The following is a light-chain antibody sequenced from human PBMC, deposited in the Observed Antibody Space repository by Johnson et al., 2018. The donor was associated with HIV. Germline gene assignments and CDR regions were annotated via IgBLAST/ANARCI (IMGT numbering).Light chain of an antibody. CDR3: GKWDSSLSANV. V-gene: IGLV1-51*01. CDR1: TSNIGNNY. CDR2: DNN. J-gene: IGLJ1*01. Sequence: QSVLTQPPSVSAAPGQKVTISCSGSTSNIGNNYVSWYQQLPGTAPKLLIYDNNKRPTGIPDRFAGSKSGTSATLGTTGLQTGDEADYYCGKWDSSLSANVFGTGTKVTVL.